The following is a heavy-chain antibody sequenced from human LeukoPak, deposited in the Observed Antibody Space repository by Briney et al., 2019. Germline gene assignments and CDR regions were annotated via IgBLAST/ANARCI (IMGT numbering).Heavy chain of an antibody. CDR3: AKFRTVTTDYFDY. V-gene: IGHV3-23*01. D-gene: IGHD4-17*01. J-gene: IGHJ4*02. CDR1: GFTFSSYA. Sequence: PGGSLRLSCAAAGFTFSSYAMSWVRQAPGKGLEWVSAISGSGGSTYYADSVKGRFTISRDNSKDTLYLQMNSLRAEDTAVYYCAKFRTVTTDYFDYWGQGTLVTVSS. CDR2: ISGSGGST.